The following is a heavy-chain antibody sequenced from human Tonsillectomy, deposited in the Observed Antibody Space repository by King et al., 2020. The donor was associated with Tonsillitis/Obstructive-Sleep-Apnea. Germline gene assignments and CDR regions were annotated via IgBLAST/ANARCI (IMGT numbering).Heavy chain of an antibody. V-gene: IGHV4-59*01. Sequence: QLQESGPGLVKPSETLSLTCTVSGGSISSYYWSWIRQPPGKGLGCIGYIYYSGGTNYNPSLKGRVTISVDTSKNQFSLKLSSVTAADTAVYYCAREGAVMNAFDIWGQGTMVTVSS. J-gene: IGHJ3*02. CDR2: IYYSGGT. CDR3: AREGAVMNAFDI. CDR1: GGSISSYY. D-gene: IGHD2-8*01.